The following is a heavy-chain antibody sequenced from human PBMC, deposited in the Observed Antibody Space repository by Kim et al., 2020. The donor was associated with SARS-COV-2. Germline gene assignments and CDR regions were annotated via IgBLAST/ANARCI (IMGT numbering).Heavy chain of an antibody. V-gene: IGHV3-11*01. Sequence: YYADSVKGRFTISRDNAKNSLYLQMNSLRAEDTAVYYCARVGYGSDYFDYWGQGTLVTVSS. J-gene: IGHJ4*02. D-gene: IGHD3-16*01. CDR3: ARVGYGSDYFDY.